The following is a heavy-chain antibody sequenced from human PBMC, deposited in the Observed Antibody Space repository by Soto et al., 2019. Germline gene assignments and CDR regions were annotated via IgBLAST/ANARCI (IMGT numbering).Heavy chain of an antibody. CDR2: IKQDGSEK. CDR1: GFTFSSYW. V-gene: IGHV3-7*01. Sequence: EVQLVESGGGLVQPGGSLRLSCAASGFTFSSYWMSWVRQAPGKGLEWVANIKQDGSEKYDVDSVKGRFTISRDNAKNSLYLQMNSLRAEDTAVYYCAIDDRYSGYERAFDIWGQGTMITVSS. J-gene: IGHJ3*02. CDR3: AIDDRYSGYERAFDI. D-gene: IGHD5-12*01.